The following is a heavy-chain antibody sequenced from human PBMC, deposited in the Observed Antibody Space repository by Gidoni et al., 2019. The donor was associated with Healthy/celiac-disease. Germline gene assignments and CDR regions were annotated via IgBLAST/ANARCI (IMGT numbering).Heavy chain of an antibody. CDR2: IIPIFGTA. D-gene: IGHD1-26*01. J-gene: IGHJ3*02. CDR3: ASPFVGAQLAGAFDI. CDR1: GVTFSTYA. V-gene: IGHV1-69*01. Sequence: QVQLVQSGAEVKKPGSSVKVSCKASGVTFSTYAISWVRQAPGQGLEWMGGIIPIFGTANYAQKFQGRVTITADESTSTAYMELSSLRSEDTAVYYCASPFVGAQLAGAFDIWGQGTMVTVSS.